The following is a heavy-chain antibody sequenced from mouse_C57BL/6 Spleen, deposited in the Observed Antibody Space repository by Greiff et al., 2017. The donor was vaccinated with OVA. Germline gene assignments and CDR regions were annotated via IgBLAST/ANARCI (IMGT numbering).Heavy chain of an antibody. CDR2: ISYDGSN. V-gene: IGHV3-6*01. D-gene: IGHD2-1*01. CDR3: AREGSLLYYFDY. J-gene: IGHJ2*01. Sequence: ESGPGLVKPSQSLSLTCSVTGYSITSGYYWNWIRQFPGNKLEWMGYISYDGSNNYNPSLKNRISITRDTSKNQFFLKLNSVTTEDTATYYCAREGSLLYYFDYWGQGTTLTVSS. CDR1: GYSITSGYY.